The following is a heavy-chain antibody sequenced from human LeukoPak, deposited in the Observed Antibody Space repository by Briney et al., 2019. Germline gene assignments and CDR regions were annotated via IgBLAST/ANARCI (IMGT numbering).Heavy chain of an antibody. CDR3: ARDADYGGNSDLYDY. CDR1: GYTFTIYY. D-gene: IGHD4-23*01. V-gene: IGHV1-46*01. J-gene: IGHJ4*02. Sequence: ASVTVSFKASGYTFTIYYMHWVRQAPGQGLERMGIINPSGGSTSYAQKFQGRVTMTRDTSTSTVYMELSSLRSEDTAVYYCARDADYGGNSDLYDYWGQGTLVTVSS. CDR2: INPSGGST.